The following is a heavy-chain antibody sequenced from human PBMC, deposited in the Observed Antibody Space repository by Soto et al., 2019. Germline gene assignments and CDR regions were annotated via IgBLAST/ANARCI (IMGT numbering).Heavy chain of an antibody. D-gene: IGHD6-19*01. J-gene: IGHJ3*02. Sequence: QVQLVQSVAEVKKPGSSVKFSCKASGGSLRRYAISWVRQAPVQGLEWMGGIIPIFGTATYAQKFQGRVTIIADKSTSTDYRELSSLRSEDTAVYYCARAGPVAGNHAFDIWGQGTLVTVSS. CDR1: GGSLRRYA. CDR3: ARAGPVAGNHAFDI. V-gene: IGHV1-69*06. CDR2: IIPIFGTA.